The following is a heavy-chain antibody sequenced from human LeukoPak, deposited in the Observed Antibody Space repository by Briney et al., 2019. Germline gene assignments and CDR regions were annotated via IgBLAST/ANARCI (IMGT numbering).Heavy chain of an antibody. CDR2: INPNSGGT. CDR1: GYTFTAYY. CDR3: ARGMHSGCYYPPPFDY. J-gene: IGHJ4*02. V-gene: IGHV1-2*02. Sequence: ASVKVSCTTSGYTFTAYYIHWVRQAPGQGLEWMGWINPNSGGTKYAQNFQGRVTMTSDTSTSTAYMELSSLRSEDTAVYYCARGMHSGCYYPPPFDYWGQGTLVTVSS. D-gene: IGHD1-26*01.